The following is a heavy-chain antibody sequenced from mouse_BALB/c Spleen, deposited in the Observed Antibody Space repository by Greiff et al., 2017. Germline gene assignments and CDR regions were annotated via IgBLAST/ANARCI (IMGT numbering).Heavy chain of an antibody. D-gene: IGHD2-4*01. CDR3: ARSTMITTGAMDY. Sequence: VQLKESGGGLVQPGGSLKLSCAASGFTFSSYGMSWVRQTPDKRLELVATINSNGGSTYYPDSVKGRFTISRDNARNILYLQMSSLRSEDTAMLYCARSTMITTGAMDYWGQGTSVTVSS. CDR2: INSNGGST. V-gene: IGHV5-6-3*01. J-gene: IGHJ4*01. CDR1: GFTFSSYG.